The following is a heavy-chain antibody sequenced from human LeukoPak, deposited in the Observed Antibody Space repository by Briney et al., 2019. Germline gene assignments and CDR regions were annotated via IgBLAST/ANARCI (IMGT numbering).Heavy chain of an antibody. CDR2: INHSGRT. Sequence: SETLSLTCAVYGGSFSDYYWSWIRQSPGRGLEWIGEINHSGRTNYNSSLKSRVTISVDTSKNHFSLKLSSVTAADTAVYYCARDRLQLQSWGQGTLVTVSS. CDR3: ARDRLQLQS. V-gene: IGHV4-34*01. CDR1: GGSFSDYY. J-gene: IGHJ5*02. D-gene: IGHD5-24*01.